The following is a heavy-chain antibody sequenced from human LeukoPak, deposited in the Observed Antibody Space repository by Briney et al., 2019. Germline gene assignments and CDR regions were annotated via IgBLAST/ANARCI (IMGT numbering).Heavy chain of an antibody. CDR2: ISGSGGST. CDR3: AKGALSMIVVVTWSDY. J-gene: IGHJ4*02. CDR1: GFTFSSYA. V-gene: IGHV3-23*01. D-gene: IGHD3-22*01. Sequence: GGSLRLSCAASGFTFSSYAMSWVRQAPGKGLEWVSAISGSGGSTYYADSVKGRFTISRDNSKNTLYLQMNSLRAEDTAVYYCAKGALSMIVVVTWSDYWGQGTLVTVPS.